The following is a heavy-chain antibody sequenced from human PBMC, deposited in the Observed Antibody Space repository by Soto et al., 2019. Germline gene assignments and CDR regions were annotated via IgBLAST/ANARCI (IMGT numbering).Heavy chain of an antibody. Sequence: SETLSLTCTVSGGSISSYYWSWIRQPPGKGLGWIGYIYYSGSTNYNHSLKSRVTISVDTSKNQFSLKLSSVTAADTAVYYCARVGGDYYDSSGYLRGAFDIWGQGTMVTVSS. CDR1: GGSISSYY. J-gene: IGHJ3*02. V-gene: IGHV4-59*01. CDR3: ARVGGDYYDSSGYLRGAFDI. CDR2: IYYSGST. D-gene: IGHD3-22*01.